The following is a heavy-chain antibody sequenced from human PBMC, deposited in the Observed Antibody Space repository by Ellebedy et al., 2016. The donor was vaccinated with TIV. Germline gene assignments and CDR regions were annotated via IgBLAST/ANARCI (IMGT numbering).Heavy chain of an antibody. CDR3: ARAITMVRGVITPYAFDI. J-gene: IGHJ3*02. Sequence: GESLKISCAASGFTVSSNYMSWVRQAPGKGLEWVSVIYSGGSTYNADSVKGRFTISRDNSRNTLYLQMNSLRAEDTAVYYCARAITMVRGVITPYAFDIWGQGTMVTVSS. V-gene: IGHV3-66*01. CDR2: IYSGGST. CDR1: GFTVSSNY. D-gene: IGHD3-10*01.